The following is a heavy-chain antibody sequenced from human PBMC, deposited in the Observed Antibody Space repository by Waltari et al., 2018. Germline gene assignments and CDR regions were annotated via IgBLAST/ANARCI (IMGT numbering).Heavy chain of an antibody. Sequence: EVQLVESGGGLVQPGRSLRLSCAASGFTFDDYAMHWVRQAPGKGLEWVSGISWNSGSIGYADSVKGRFTIARDNAKNSLYLQMNSLRAEDTALYYCAKDHTAMVQGVIDYWGQGTLVTVSS. D-gene: IGHD5-18*01. CDR2: ISWNSGSI. CDR1: GFTFDDYA. CDR3: AKDHTAMVQGVIDY. V-gene: IGHV3-9*01. J-gene: IGHJ4*02.